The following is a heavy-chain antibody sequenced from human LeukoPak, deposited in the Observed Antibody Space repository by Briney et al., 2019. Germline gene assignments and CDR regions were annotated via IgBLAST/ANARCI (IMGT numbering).Heavy chain of an antibody. Sequence: RASVKVSCKASGYTFTNYGISWVRQAPGQGLEWMGWISGYNGHTNYAQKFQGRVTMTTETSTSTAYMELRSLRSDDTAVYYCARLEDYVVDYWGQGTLVTVSS. D-gene: IGHD4-17*01. CDR3: ARLEDYVVDY. V-gene: IGHV1-18*04. J-gene: IGHJ4*02. CDR1: GYTFTNYG. CDR2: ISGYNGHT.